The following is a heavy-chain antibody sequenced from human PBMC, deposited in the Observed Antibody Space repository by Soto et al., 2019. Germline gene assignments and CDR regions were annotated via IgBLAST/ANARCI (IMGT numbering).Heavy chain of an antibody. CDR1: GYTFTSYA. D-gene: IGHD6-6*01. Sequence: GASVKVSCKASGYTFTSYAMHWVRQAPGQRLEWMGWINAGNGNTKYSQKFQGRVTITRDTSASTAYMELSSLRSEDTAVYYCARNEMPWYSSSYDWNWLDPWGQGTLVTVSS. CDR2: INAGNGNT. CDR3: ARNEMPWYSSSYDWNWLDP. J-gene: IGHJ5*02. V-gene: IGHV1-3*01.